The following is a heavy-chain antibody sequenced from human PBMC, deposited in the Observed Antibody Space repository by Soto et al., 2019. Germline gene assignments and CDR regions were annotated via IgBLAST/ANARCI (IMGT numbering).Heavy chain of an antibody. J-gene: IGHJ4*02. Sequence: QVQLVQSGAEVKKPGSSVKVSCKASGDTFSKYAVSWVRQAPGQGLEWMGAIIPIFATSIYAQEFQGRVTITGDESRSTAYMELSSLRSEDTAVYYCARAIVGPTTLGYFVFWGLGTLVPVSS. CDR2: IIPIFATS. CDR1: GDTFSKYA. CDR3: ARAIVGPTTLGYFVF. V-gene: IGHV1-69*01. D-gene: IGHD1-26*01.